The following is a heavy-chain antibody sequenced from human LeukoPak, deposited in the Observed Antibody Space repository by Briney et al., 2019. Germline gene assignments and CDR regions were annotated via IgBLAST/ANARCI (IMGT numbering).Heavy chain of an antibody. D-gene: IGHD3-3*01. CDR1: GFTFSSYA. CDR2: ISDSGART. Sequence: GGSLRLSCAASGFTFSSYAMTWVRQAPGKGLEWVSTISDSGARTNYADSAKGRFTISRDNSMNTLYLQMNSLRAEDTAVYYCAKVDGITIFEVFDYWGQGTLVTVSS. J-gene: IGHJ4*02. V-gene: IGHV3-23*01. CDR3: AKVDGITIFEVFDY.